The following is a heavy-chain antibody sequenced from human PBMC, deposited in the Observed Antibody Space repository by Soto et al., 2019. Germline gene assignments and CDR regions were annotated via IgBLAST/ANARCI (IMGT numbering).Heavy chain of an antibody. Sequence: GGSLRLSCAASGFTFSSYAMSWVRQAPGKGLEWVSAISGSGGSTYYADSVKGRFTISRDNSKNTLYLQMNSLRAEDTAVYYCAKEAYDFWSGYYYYYMDVWGKGTTVTVSS. CDR1: GFTFSSYA. CDR3: AKEAYDFWSGYYYYYMDV. V-gene: IGHV3-23*01. D-gene: IGHD3-3*01. J-gene: IGHJ6*03. CDR2: ISGSGGST.